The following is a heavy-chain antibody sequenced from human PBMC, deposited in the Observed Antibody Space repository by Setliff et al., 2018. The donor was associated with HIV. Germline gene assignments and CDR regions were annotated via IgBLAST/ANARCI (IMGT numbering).Heavy chain of an antibody. V-gene: IGHV3-49*04. Sequence: GGSLRLSCTASGFTFGDYAVTWVRQAPGKGLEWVGFIRSKTYGGTADYAASVKGRFTISRDDSKSIAYLQMNSLKTEDTAVYYCTRVDYDFWSGPMTRYYFDYWGQGTLVTVSS. CDR2: IRSKTYGGTA. J-gene: IGHJ4*02. D-gene: IGHD3-3*01. CDR1: GFTFGDYA. CDR3: TRVDYDFWSGPMTRYYFDY.